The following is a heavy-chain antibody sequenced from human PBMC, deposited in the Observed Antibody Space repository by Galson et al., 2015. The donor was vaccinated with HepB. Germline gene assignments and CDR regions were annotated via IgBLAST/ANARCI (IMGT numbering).Heavy chain of an antibody. CDR3: TRPGYGSSWFLDYSHGMDI. V-gene: IGHV3-73*01. D-gene: IGHD6-13*01. CDR1: GFTFSGSG. CDR2: IRNRDNKYAT. Sequence: SLRLSCAASGFTFSGSGIHWVRLASGQGLEWVGRIRNRDNKYATAYAASVRGRFTVSRDDSKNTAYLQMNSLKTEDTAVYYCTRPGYGSSWFLDYSHGMDIWGQGTTVIVS. J-gene: IGHJ6*02.